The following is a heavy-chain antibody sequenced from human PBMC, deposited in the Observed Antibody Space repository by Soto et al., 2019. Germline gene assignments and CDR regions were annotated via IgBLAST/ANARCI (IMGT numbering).Heavy chain of an antibody. CDR1: GYTFTDYG. CDR2: INTYNDKT. J-gene: IGHJ6*02. CDR3: ARGYDIWRGRSVGMDV. Sequence: QVQMVQSGGEVKKPGASVKVSCKTSGYTFTDYGISWVRQAPGQGLEWMGWINTYNDKTDYTQKLQARVTLTTDTATTTAYMELRSLTSDDTAVYYCARGYDIWRGRSVGMDVWGQGTTIIVSS. D-gene: IGHD3-3*01. V-gene: IGHV1-18*01.